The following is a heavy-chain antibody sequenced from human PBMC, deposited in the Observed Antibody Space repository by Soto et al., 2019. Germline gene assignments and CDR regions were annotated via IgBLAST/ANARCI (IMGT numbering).Heavy chain of an antibody. CDR3: AKDRSLLRYFDWSKYYFDY. CDR2: ISYDGSNK. J-gene: IGHJ4*02. D-gene: IGHD3-9*01. V-gene: IGHV3-30*18. CDR1: GFTFSSYG. Sequence: QVQLVESGGGVVQPGRSLRLSCAASGFTFSSYGMHWVRQAPGKGLAWVAVISYDGSNKYYADSVKGRFTISRDNSKNTLYLQMNSLRAEDTAVYYCAKDRSLLRYFDWSKYYFDYWGQGTLVTVSS.